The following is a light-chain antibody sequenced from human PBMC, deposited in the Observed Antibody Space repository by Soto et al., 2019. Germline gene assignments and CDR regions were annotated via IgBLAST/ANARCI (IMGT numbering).Light chain of an antibody. CDR3: SSYTTADTVI. CDR1: SSDIGGYNF. Sequence: QSVLTQPASMSGSPGQSITISCTGTSSDIGGYNFVSWYQRHPGKGPKLLIFDVNFRPSGVSNRFSGSKSENTASLTISGLQPEDEADYYCSSYTTADTVIFGGGTKLT. J-gene: IGLJ2*01. V-gene: IGLV2-14*03. CDR2: DVN.